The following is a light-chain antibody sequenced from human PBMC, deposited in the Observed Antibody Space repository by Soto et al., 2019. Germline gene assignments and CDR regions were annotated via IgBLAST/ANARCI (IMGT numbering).Light chain of an antibody. CDR2: DAS. Sequence: EIVLTQSPATLSLSPGERATLSCRASQSVGSYLAWYQQKPGQTPRLLIYDASNRATGIPARFNGSGSGTDFTLTISSLEPEDFAVYYCQHRSNWPPFTFGPGTKVDIK. CDR3: QHRSNWPPFT. V-gene: IGKV3-11*01. J-gene: IGKJ3*01. CDR1: QSVGSY.